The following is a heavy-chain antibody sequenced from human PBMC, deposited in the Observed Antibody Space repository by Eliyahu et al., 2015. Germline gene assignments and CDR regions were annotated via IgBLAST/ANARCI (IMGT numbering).Heavy chain of an antibody. CDR3: TTEVPPQGELELDY. CDR2: IKSKTDGGTT. Sequence: EVQLVESGGGLVKPGXSLRLSXXASGFTFSNXWMSWVRQAPGKGLEWVGRIKSKTDGGTTDYAAPVKGRFTISRDDSKNTLYLQMNSLKTEDTAVYYCTTEVPPQGELELDYWGQGTLVTVSS. V-gene: IGHV3-15*01. D-gene: IGHD1-7*01. CDR1: GFTFSNXW. J-gene: IGHJ4*02.